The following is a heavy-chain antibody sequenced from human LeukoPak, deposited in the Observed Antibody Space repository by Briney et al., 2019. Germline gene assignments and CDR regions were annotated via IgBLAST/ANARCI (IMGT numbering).Heavy chain of an antibody. Sequence: ASVKVSCKASGYTFTSYGISWVRQAPGQGLEWMGWISAYNGNTNYAQKLQGRVTMTTDTSTSTAYMELRSLRSDDTAVYYCARVPRNAQRTGAMSRWFDPWGQGTLVTVSS. D-gene: IGHD2-8*02. CDR1: GYTFTSYG. CDR2: ISAYNGNT. J-gene: IGHJ5*02. V-gene: IGHV1-18*01. CDR3: ARVPRNAQRTGAMSRWFDP.